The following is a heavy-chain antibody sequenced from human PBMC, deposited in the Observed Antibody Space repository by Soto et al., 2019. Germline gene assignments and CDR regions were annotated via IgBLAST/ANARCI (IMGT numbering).Heavy chain of an antibody. Sequence: GGSLRLSCAASGFTFSTYAMHWVRQAPGKGLEWVAVISYDGTDKYYADSVKGRFTISRDNSKSTLYLQMNSLRADDTAVYYCAKDPKKWLGGNYFDYWGQGXLVTV. CDR3: AKDPKKWLGGNYFDY. CDR2: ISYDGTDK. V-gene: IGHV3-30*18. D-gene: IGHD6-19*01. J-gene: IGHJ4*02. CDR1: GFTFSTYA.